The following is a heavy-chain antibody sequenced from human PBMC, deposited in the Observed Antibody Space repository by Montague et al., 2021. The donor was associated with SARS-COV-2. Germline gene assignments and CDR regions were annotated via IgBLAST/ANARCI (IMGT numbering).Heavy chain of an antibody. CDR2: IYYSGST. D-gene: IGHD2-15*01. CDR3: ARALYCSDGSCYPNCFDP. CDR1: GGSISSYY. V-gene: IGHV4-59*01. J-gene: IGHJ5*02. Sequence: SETLSLTCTVSGGSISSYYWSWIRQPPGKGLEWIGYIYYSGSTNYNPSLKSRVTITVDTSKNQFSLKLSSVTAADTAVYYCARALYCSDGSCYPNCFDPWGQGTLVTVSS.